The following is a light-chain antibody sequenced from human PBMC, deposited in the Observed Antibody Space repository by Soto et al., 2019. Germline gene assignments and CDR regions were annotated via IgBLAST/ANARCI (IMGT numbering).Light chain of an antibody. CDR2: GAS. CDR1: HSISSY. CDR3: QQTFTSPIT. V-gene: IGKV1-39*01. Sequence: DIEMTQSPSSLSASVGDSVIITCRASHSISSYVNWYQQKPGKGPNLLITGASTLQSGVPSRFSGSGSGTDFALNISSRRPEDCATDDCQQTFTSPITFGQGTRLEI. J-gene: IGKJ5*01.